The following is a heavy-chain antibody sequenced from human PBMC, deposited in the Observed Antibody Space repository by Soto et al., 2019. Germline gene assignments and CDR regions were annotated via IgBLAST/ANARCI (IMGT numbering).Heavy chain of an antibody. D-gene: IGHD6-13*01. Sequence: QVQLVESGGGVVRPGRSLRLTCAASGFTFRNYGMHWVRQAPGKGLEWVAVISHDGSDKYYVDSMKGRFIISRDNSENTLFLNMNSLKPEDTAVYYCAKENQHLVHDYWGQGTLVTVSS. CDR1: GFTFRNYG. CDR3: AKENQHLVHDY. V-gene: IGHV3-30*18. CDR2: ISHDGSDK. J-gene: IGHJ4*02.